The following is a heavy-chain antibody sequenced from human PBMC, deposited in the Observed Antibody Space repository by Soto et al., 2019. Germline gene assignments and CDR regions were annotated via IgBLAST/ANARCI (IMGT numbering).Heavy chain of an antibody. Sequence: GGSMRLSCAASGFTFSSYCMHWVRQAPGKGLEWVAVIWYDGSNKYYADSVKGRFTISRDNSKNTLYLQMNSLRAEDTAVYYWVRSEQWLASPFDYWGQGTLVTVSS. V-gene: IGHV3-33*01. CDR3: VRSEQWLASPFDY. J-gene: IGHJ4*02. D-gene: IGHD6-19*01. CDR1: GFTFSSYC. CDR2: IWYDGSNK.